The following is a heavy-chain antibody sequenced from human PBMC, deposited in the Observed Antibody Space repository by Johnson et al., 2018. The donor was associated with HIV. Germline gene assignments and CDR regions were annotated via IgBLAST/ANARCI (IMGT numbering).Heavy chain of an antibody. J-gene: IGHJ3*02. D-gene: IGHD6-13*01. CDR1: GFTFSSYG. CDR2: ISYDGRHK. Sequence: VQLVESGGGVVQPGRSLRLSCAASGFTFSSYGMHWVRQAPGKGLEWVAVISYDGRHKYYADPVTGRFTISRDNSKHTLYLQMNSLRAEDTAVYYCARDFRYSSSWYDAFDIWGQGTMVTVSS. V-gene: IGHV3-30*19. CDR3: ARDFRYSSSWYDAFDI.